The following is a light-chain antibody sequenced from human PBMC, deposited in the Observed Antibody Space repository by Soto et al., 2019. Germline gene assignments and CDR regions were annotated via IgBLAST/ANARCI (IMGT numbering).Light chain of an antibody. CDR1: QSISSY. CDR3: QQSYSIPT. CDR2: AAS. J-gene: IGKJ5*01. Sequence: DIQMTHSPSSLSASVGDRVTITCRASQSISSYLNWYQQKPGKAPKLLIYAASSLQSGVPSRFSGSGSGTDFTLTISSLQPEDFATYYCQQSYSIPTFGQGTRLEIK. V-gene: IGKV1-39*01.